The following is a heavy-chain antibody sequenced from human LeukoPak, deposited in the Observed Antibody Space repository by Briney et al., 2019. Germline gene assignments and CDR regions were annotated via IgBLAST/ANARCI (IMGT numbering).Heavy chain of an antibody. Sequence: GESLQISCKSSGYSFANYWVGWVRQMPGKGLEWMGIIYPGDSDTRYSPSFQGQVIISADKSISTAYLQWSSLKASDTAMYYCARHAYSYGAPPYYYGMDVWGQGTTVTVSS. CDR3: ARHAYSYGAPPYYYGMDV. CDR2: IYPGDSDT. CDR1: GYSFANYW. J-gene: IGHJ6*02. V-gene: IGHV5-51*01. D-gene: IGHD5-18*01.